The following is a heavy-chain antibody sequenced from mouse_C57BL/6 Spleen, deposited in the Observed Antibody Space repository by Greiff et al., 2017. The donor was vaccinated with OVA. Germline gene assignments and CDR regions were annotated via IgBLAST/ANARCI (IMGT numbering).Heavy chain of an antibody. D-gene: IGHD1-1*01. V-gene: IGHV1-69*01. J-gene: IGHJ4*01. CDR3: ARRVITTDAMDY. Sequence: QVQLQQPGAELVMPGASVKLSCKASGYTFTSYWMHWVKQRPGQGLEWIGEIDPSDSYPNYNQKFKGKSTLTVDKSSSTAYMQLSSLTSEDSAVYYCARRVITTDAMDYWGQGTSVTVSS. CDR1: GYTFTSYW. CDR2: IDPSDSYP.